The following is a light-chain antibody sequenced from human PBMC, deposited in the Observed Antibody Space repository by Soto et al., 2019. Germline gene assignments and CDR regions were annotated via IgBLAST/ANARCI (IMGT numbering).Light chain of an antibody. CDR3: QQYNSYSYT. CDR1: QSISSR. V-gene: IGKV1-5*01. Sequence: DIQMTQSPCTLSSSVGDRVTITCRASQSISSRLAWDQQNPAQAPKLLIYDASSLESGVPSRFSGSGSGTEFTLTISSLQPDDFATYYCQQYNSYSYTFGQGTKLEIK. J-gene: IGKJ2*01. CDR2: DAS.